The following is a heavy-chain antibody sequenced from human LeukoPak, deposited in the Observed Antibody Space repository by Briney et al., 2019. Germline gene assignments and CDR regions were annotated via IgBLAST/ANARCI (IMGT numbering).Heavy chain of an antibody. Sequence: PSETLSLTCAVYGGSFSGYYWSWIRQPPGKGLEWIGEINHSGSTNYNPSLKSRVTISVDASKNQFSLKLSSVTAADTAVYYCARRHTFYYGSGSYSRAGPNNWFDPWGQGTLVTVSS. CDR1: GGSFSGYY. D-gene: IGHD3-10*01. CDR2: INHSGST. CDR3: ARRHTFYYGSGSYSRAGPNNWFDP. J-gene: IGHJ5*02. V-gene: IGHV4-34*01.